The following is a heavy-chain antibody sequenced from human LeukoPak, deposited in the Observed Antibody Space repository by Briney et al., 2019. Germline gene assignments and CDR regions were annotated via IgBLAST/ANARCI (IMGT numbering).Heavy chain of an antibody. CDR1: GGTFSSYA. CDR2: IIPIFGTA. V-gene: IGHV1-69*01. CDR3: ARGIPQYYGSGSYSLDY. Sequence: SVKVSCKASGGTFSSYAISWVRQAPRQGLEWMGGIIPIFGTANYAQKFQGRVTITADESTSTAYMELSSLRSEDTAVYYCARGIPQYYGSGSYSLDYWGQGTLVTVSS. D-gene: IGHD3-10*01. J-gene: IGHJ4*02.